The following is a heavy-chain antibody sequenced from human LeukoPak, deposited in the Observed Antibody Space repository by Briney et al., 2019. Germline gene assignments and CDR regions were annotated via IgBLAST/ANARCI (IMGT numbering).Heavy chain of an antibody. Sequence: GGSLRLSCVASGFTFSSYWMHWVRQPPGKGPVWVSRINTDGSTSSYADSVKGRFTISRDNARNSLYLQMNSLRAEDTVVYYCARGGSVSGYYTTYWGQGTLVTVSS. CDR2: INTDGSTS. CDR1: GFTFSSYW. D-gene: IGHD3-22*01. V-gene: IGHV3-74*01. CDR3: ARGGSVSGYYTTY. J-gene: IGHJ4*02.